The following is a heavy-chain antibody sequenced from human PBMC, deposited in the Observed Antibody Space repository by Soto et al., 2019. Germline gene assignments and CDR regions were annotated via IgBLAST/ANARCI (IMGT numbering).Heavy chain of an antibody. CDR2: IWYDGSNK. CDR3: AGDWGYSNNWFDP. CDR1: GFTFSSYG. Sequence: QVQLVESGGGVVQPGRSLRLSCAASGFTFSSYGMHWVRQAPGKGLEWVAVIWYDGSNKYYADSVKGRFTISRDNSKNTLYLQMNSLRAEDTAVYYCAGDWGYSNNWFDPWGQGTLVTVSS. D-gene: IGHD4-4*01. V-gene: IGHV3-33*01. J-gene: IGHJ5*02.